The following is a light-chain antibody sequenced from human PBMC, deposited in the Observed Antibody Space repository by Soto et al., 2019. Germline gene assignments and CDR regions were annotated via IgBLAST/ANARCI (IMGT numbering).Light chain of an antibody. Sequence: QSALTQPPSVSGSPGQSVTISCTGTSSDVGSYNRVSWYQQTPGTAPKLMIYEVSNRPSGRPDRFSGSKSGNTASLTISGLQAEDEADYYCSSYTTSSTYVFGTGTKLTV. CDR3: SSYTTSSTYV. CDR2: EVS. J-gene: IGLJ1*01. CDR1: SSDVGSYNR. V-gene: IGLV2-18*02.